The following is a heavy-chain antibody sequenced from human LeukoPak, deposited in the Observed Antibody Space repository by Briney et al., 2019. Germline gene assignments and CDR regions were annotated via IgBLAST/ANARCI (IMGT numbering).Heavy chain of an antibody. J-gene: IGHJ4*02. CDR2: ISDSGGSA. V-gene: IGHV3-23*01. Sequence: VGALRLSSAASLFTFSSYAMTSVRQAPGKGLEWVSTISDSGGSAYYADSVKGRFTISRDNSKNTLYLQMNSLRAEDTAVYYCAKTVHLWRQGTLVTVSS. CDR1: LFTFSSYA. CDR3: AKTVHL.